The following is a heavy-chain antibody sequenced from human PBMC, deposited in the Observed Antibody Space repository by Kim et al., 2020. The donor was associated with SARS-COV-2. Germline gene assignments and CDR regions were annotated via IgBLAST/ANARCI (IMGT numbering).Heavy chain of an antibody. Sequence: SETLSLTCTVSGGSIGSYYLTWIRQPPGKGLQWIGNIYYTGTTDYNPSLKSRVSISTDRTDDRFSFSLMSLIAADTALYFCWRRRNVDSAFVIWG. J-gene: IGHJ3*02. CDR1: GGSIGSYY. D-gene: IGHD4-17*01. CDR2: IYYTGTT. V-gene: IGHV4-59*08. CDR3: WRRRNVDSAFVI.